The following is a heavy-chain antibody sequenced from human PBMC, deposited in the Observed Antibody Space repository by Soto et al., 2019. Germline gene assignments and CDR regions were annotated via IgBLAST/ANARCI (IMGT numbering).Heavy chain of an antibody. J-gene: IGHJ4*02. D-gene: IGHD5-12*01. CDR2: IHYNGNT. V-gene: IGHV4-59*01. Sequence: SETLSLTCTVSGDSISASSWSWVRQPPGKGLEWIGNIHYNGNTKYNPSLKSRVTMSVDTSKNQFSLKLISVTAADTAKYFCAREGNLGRWLQPIDFWGQGTLVTVSS. CDR3: AREGNLGRWLQPIDF. CDR1: GDSISASS.